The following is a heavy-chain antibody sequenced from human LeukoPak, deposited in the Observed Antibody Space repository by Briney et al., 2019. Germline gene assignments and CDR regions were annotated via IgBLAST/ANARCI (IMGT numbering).Heavy chain of an antibody. D-gene: IGHD6-19*01. V-gene: IGHV3-21*01. CDR1: GFTFSGYS. Sequence: GGSLRLSCRASGFTFSGYSMTWVRQAPGKGLEWVSSISSSASYTSYVDSVKGRFTISRDNAKNSLYLQMNSLRVEDTAVYYCARDLRQWLVDYWGQGTPVTVSS. J-gene: IGHJ4*02. CDR3: ARDLRQWLVDY. CDR2: ISSSASYT.